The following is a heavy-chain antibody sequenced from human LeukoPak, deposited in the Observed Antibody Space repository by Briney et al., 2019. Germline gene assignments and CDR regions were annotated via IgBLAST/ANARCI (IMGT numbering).Heavy chain of an antibody. CDR3: ARERTSYGSACDY. D-gene: IGHD1-1*01. CDR2: ISDLGGAT. Sequence: GGSLRLSCAASGFTFNTYAMSWVRQAPGKELEWVSAISDLGGATYYADSVKGRFTISRDNSNNTLYLQMNSLRAEDTAVYYCARERTSYGSACDYWGQGTLVTVSS. CDR1: GFTFNTYA. J-gene: IGHJ4*02. V-gene: IGHV3-23*01.